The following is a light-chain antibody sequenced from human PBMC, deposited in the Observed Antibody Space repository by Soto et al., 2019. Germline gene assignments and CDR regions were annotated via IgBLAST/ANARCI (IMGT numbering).Light chain of an antibody. J-gene: IGKJ4*02. V-gene: IGKV1-9*01. CDR1: QTLXNY. CDR3: QQLSRDTRT. Sequence: IQLTQSPSVLSASVGDAVTITCRASQTLXNYLAWYQPKPGKAPDLLXAFASTLPRGGPSRLSGSGSETEFSLTIRALQPEDFATYYCQQLSRDTRTFGGGTKVDIK. CDR2: FAS.